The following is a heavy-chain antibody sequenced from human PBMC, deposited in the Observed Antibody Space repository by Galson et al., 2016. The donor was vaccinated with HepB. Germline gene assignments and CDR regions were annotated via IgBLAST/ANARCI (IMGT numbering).Heavy chain of an antibody. CDR2: ISHDGGHK. CDR3: VRSQWLVTEFDS. CDR1: GFIFASYA. V-gene: IGHV3-30-3*01. Sequence: SLRLSCAASGFIFASYAMHWVRQAPGQGLHWVGFISHDGGHKFYADSVKGRFTISRDNSKGTVYLQMSSLRHEDTAVYYCVRSQWLVTEFDSWGQGTLVSVAS. D-gene: IGHD6-19*01. J-gene: IGHJ4*01.